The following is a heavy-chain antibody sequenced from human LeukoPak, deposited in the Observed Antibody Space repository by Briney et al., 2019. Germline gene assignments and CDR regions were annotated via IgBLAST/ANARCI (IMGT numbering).Heavy chain of an antibody. CDR2: ISSSGST. V-gene: IGHV4-59*05. J-gene: IGHJ4*02. D-gene: IGHD6-13*01. CDR3: ARRSGAADIFDY. Sequence: SETLSLTCTVSGGSISSYYWSWIRQPAGKGLEWIGRISSSGSTYYNPSLKSRVTISVDTSKNQFSLKLSSVTAADTAVYYCARRSGAADIFDYWGQGTLVTVSS. CDR1: GGSISSYY.